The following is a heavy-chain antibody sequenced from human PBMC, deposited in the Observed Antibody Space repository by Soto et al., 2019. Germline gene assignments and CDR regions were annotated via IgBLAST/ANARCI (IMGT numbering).Heavy chain of an antibody. D-gene: IGHD3-3*01. Sequence: QVQLQESGPGLVKPSQTLSLTCTVSGGSISSGDYYWSWIRQPPGKGLEWIGYIYYSGSTYYNPSLKSRVTISVDTSKNQFSLKLSSVTAADTAVYYCATSITIFGVVPHVAMDVWGQGTTVTVSS. CDR1: GGSISSGDYY. V-gene: IGHV4-30-4*01. J-gene: IGHJ6*02. CDR2: IYYSGST. CDR3: ATSITIFGVVPHVAMDV.